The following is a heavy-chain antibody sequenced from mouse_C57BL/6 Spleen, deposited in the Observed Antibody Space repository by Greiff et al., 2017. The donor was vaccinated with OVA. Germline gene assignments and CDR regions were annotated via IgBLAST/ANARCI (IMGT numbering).Heavy chain of an antibody. Sequence: VQLQESGPGLVAPSQSLSITCTVSGFSLTSYAISWVRQPPGKGLEWLGVIWPGGGTNYNSALKSRLSISKDNSKSQVFLKMNSLQTDDTARYYCARGDYYGFDYWGQGTTLTVSS. CDR2: IWPGGGT. CDR1: GFSLTSYA. J-gene: IGHJ2*01. CDR3: ARGDYYGFDY. D-gene: IGHD1-1*01. V-gene: IGHV2-9-1*01.